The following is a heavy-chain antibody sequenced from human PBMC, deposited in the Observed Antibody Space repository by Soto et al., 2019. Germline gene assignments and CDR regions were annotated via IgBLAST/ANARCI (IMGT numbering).Heavy chain of an antibody. J-gene: IGHJ6*01. Sequence: QVHLPESGPGLVKPSETLSLTCTVSDGSISDYNWSWIRQPPGGGLEWIGNVYYSGHNNYNSSLKSRVTISIDTSNNQFSLRVTSVTAADTAVYYWAGVDYGDYEELAVWGQGTRVTVSA. V-gene: IGHV4-59*01. CDR2: VYYSGHN. D-gene: IGHD4-17*01. CDR3: AGVDYGDYEELAV. CDR1: DGSISDYN.